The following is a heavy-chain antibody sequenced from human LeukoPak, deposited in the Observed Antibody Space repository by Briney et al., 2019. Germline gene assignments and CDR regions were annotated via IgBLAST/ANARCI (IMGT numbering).Heavy chain of an antibody. CDR2: IYYSGST. D-gene: IGHD3-10*01. J-gene: IGHJ5*02. CDR3: ARVNYYGSGSYRAYNWFDP. Sequence: SETLSLTCTVSGGSISSYYWSWIRQPPGRGLEWIGYIYYSGSTNYNPSLKSRVTISVDTSKNQFSLKLSSVTAADTAVYYCARVNYYGSGSYRAYNWFDPWGQGTLVTVSS. CDR1: GGSISSYY. V-gene: IGHV4-59*01.